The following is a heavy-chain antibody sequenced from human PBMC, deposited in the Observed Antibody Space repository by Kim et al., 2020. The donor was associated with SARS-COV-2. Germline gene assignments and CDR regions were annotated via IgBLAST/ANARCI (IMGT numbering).Heavy chain of an antibody. Sequence: GGSLRLSCAASGFTFSDYGMHWVRQAPGKGLEWVAVISYDGSNKYYAVSVKGRVTISRDNSKNTLFMQINSLRPEDTAVYYCAKSKPYYDFWSGYSADYYFYGMDVWGQGTTVTVS. CDR3: AKSKPYYDFWSGYSADYYFYGMDV. CDR1: GFTFSDYG. J-gene: IGHJ6*02. CDR2: ISYDGSNK. V-gene: IGHV3-30*18. D-gene: IGHD3-3*01.